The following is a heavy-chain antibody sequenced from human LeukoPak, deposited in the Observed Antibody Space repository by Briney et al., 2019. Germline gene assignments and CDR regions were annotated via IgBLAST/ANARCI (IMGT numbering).Heavy chain of an antibody. D-gene: IGHD4-11*01. CDR3: ARGGKLDYPFDY. CDR1: GFIFSSYS. Sequence: GGSLRLSCTASGFIFSSYSMNWVRQAPGKGLEWVSSISDSRDYIYYADSVKGRFSISTDNAKNSLSLQMNSLRAEDTAVYYCARGGKLDYPFDYWGQGTLVTVSS. V-gene: IGHV3-21*01. J-gene: IGHJ4*02. CDR2: ISDSRDYI.